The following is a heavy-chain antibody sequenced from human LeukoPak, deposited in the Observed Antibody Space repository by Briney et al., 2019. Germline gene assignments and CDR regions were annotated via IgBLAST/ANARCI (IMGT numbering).Heavy chain of an antibody. D-gene: IGHD5-12*01. CDR1: GFTFSDYS. Sequence: GGSLRLSCAASGFTFSDYSMNWVRQAPGKGLEWISYVGISSGNTKYADSVKGRLTISGDSAKNSVFLQMNSLRVEDTAVYYCARDHRYAFDNWGQGTLVTVSS. CDR2: VGISSGNT. J-gene: IGHJ4*02. V-gene: IGHV3-48*04. CDR3: ARDHRYAFDN.